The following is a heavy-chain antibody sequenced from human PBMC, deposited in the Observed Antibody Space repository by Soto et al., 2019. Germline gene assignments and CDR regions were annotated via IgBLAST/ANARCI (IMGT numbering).Heavy chain of an antibody. Sequence: SETLSLTCAVSGYSISSSNWWGWILQPPGKGLEWIGYIYYSGTTYYNPSLKSRVTMSVDTSKNQFSLKLSSVTAADTAVYYCERVPDEWGQGILVTVSS. CDR2: IYYSGTT. CDR3: ERVPDE. J-gene: IGHJ4*02. V-gene: IGHV4-28*03. CDR1: GYSISSSNW.